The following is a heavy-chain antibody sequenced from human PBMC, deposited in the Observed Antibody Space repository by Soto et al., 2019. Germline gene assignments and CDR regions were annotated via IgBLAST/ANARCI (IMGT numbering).Heavy chain of an antibody. D-gene: IGHD2-8*01. CDR1: GYTFTSYF. Sequence: QVQLVQSGAEVKKPGASVKVSCKASGYTFTSYFMHWVPQSPGQGLEWMGMINPNGGFTSYAQKFQGRVTRTRDTSTSTVYMELSSLISDDTAVYYCARYHNDYGDYWGQGTLVTVSS. CDR3: ARYHNDYGDY. V-gene: IGHV1-46*03. CDR2: INPNGGFT. J-gene: IGHJ4*02.